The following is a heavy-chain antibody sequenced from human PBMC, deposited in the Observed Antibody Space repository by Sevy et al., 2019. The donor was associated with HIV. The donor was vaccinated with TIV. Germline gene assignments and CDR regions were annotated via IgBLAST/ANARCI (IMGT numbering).Heavy chain of an antibody. D-gene: IGHD3-22*01. Sequence: GGSLRLSCAASEFSVTDNYMSWVRQAPGKGLEWVSTIYSGGSTFYADSVKGRFTISRDNSKNTLYLHMNSLIAEDTAVYYCARDRYYDASGYYYYYGLDVWGQGTTVTVSS. CDR3: ARDRYYDASGYYYYYGLDV. CDR1: EFSVTDNY. CDR2: IYSGGST. V-gene: IGHV3-66*01. J-gene: IGHJ6*02.